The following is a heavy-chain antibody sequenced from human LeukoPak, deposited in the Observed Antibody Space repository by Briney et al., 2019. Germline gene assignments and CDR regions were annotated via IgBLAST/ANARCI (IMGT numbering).Heavy chain of an antibody. Sequence: SETLSLSCAVYGGSFSTYYWSWIRQPPGKGLEWIGEINHSGSTTYNPSIEGRVTISIDHSKNQFSLKLSSVTAADTAVYYCAGYYYGTENYHNHPNFDYWGQGIQVPVSS. D-gene: IGHD3-10*01. CDR1: GGSFSTYY. J-gene: IGHJ4*02. CDR3: AGYYYGTENYHNHPNFDY. V-gene: IGHV4-34*01. CDR2: INHSGST.